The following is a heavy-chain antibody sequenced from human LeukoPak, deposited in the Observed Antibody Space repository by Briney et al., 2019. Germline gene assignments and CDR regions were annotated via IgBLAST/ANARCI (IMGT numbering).Heavy chain of an antibody. CDR2: ISAYNGNT. D-gene: IGHD1-26*01. J-gene: IGHJ4*02. CDR1: GYTFASYG. V-gene: IGHV1-18*01. CDR3: ARESKYDGATSSLGFDY. Sequence: ASVKVSCKASGYTFASYGISWVRQAPGQGLEWMGWISAYNGNTNYAQKLQGRVTMTTDTSTSTAYMELRSLRSDDTAVYYCARESKYDGATSSLGFDYWGQGTLVTVSS.